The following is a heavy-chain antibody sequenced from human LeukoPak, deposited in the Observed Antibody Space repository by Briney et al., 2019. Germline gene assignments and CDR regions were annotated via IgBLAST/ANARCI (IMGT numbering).Heavy chain of an antibody. CDR2: INWNGGST. D-gene: IGHD2-21*02. CDR3: ARGAYCGGDCYFIYYFDY. Sequence: GGSLRLSCAASGFTFDDYGMSWVRQAPGKGLEWVSGINWNGGSTGYADSVKGRFTISRDNAKNSLYLQMNSLRAEDTALYYCARGAYCGGDCYFIYYFDYWGQGTLVTVSS. V-gene: IGHV3-20*04. CDR1: GFTFDDYG. J-gene: IGHJ4*02.